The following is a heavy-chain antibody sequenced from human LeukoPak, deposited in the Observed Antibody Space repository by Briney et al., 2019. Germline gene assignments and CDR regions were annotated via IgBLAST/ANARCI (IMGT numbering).Heavy chain of an antibody. CDR2: ITISGRST. J-gene: IGHJ3*02. Sequence: GPSLRLSCAPFALTFSIYSMKLVRPGPGEGLECVSSITISGRSTTTTHSVKGRFPISRKSPKTTLYLQMNSLRAEDTAVYYCATMQAFGGVIVPHFDSPDIWGQGTMVTVS. V-gene: IGHV3-21*01. CDR3: ATMQAFGGVIVPHFDSPDI. D-gene: IGHD3-16*02. CDR1: ALTFSIYS.